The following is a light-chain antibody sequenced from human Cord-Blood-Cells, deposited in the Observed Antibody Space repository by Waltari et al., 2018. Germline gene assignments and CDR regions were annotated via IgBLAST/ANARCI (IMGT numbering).Light chain of an antibody. CDR3: QQSYSTPFT. J-gene: IGKJ3*01. V-gene: IGKV1-39*01. CDR1: QSISSY. CDR2: AAS. Sequence: DIEMTQSPSSLSASVGDRVTITCRASQSISSYLNWYQQKPGKAPKLLIYAASSLQSGVPSRFSGSGSGTDFTLTISSRQPDDFATYYCQQSYSTPFTFGPGTKVDIK.